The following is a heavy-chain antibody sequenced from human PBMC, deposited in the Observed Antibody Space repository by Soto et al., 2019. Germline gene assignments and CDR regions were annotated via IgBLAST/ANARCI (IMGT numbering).Heavy chain of an antibody. J-gene: IGHJ4*02. Sequence: PSETLSLTCAVYGGSFIDYYWSWVRQPPGKGLEWIGEIRNSGAANYNPSLKSRVTISVDKSTNQFFLNLNSVTAADTAVYYCASHLTMTGTRGFDHWGLGTLVTVSS. CDR1: GGSFIDYY. CDR2: IRNSGAA. CDR3: ASHLTMTGTRGFDH. V-gene: IGHV4-34*01. D-gene: IGHD3-9*01.